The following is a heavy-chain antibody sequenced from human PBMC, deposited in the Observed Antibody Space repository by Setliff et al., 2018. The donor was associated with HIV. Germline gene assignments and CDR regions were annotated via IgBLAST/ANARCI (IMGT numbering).Heavy chain of an antibody. V-gene: IGHV4-34*01. CDR3: AAWGPRYSYAPYFFDS. CDR2: INHIGST. J-gene: IGHJ4*02. D-gene: IGHD5-18*01. CDR1: NGSFSGYY. Sequence: PSETLSLTCAVYNGSFSGYYWTWIRQPPGKGLEWIGEINHIGSTNYSPSLKSRVTISVDASRNQFSLRLSSVTAADTAVYYCAAWGPRYSYAPYFFDSWGQGTLVTVSS.